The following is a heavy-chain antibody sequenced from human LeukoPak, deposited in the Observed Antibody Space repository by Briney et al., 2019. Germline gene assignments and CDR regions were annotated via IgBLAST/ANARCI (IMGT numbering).Heavy chain of an antibody. CDR3: ARDFYDSSGPHDAFEI. CDR2: INWNGGST. V-gene: IGHV3-20*04. CDR1: GFTFDDYG. J-gene: IGHJ3*02. Sequence: GGSLRLSCAASGFTFDDYGMSWVRQAPGKGLEWVSGINWNGGSTGYADSVKGRFTISRDNAKNSLYLRMNSLRAEDTALYYCARDFYDSSGPHDAFEIWGHGTMVTVSS. D-gene: IGHD3-22*01.